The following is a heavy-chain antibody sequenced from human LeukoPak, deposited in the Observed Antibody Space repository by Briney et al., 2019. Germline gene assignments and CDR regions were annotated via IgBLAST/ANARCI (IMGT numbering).Heavy chain of an antibody. CDR2: TSGSGGST. CDR1: GFTFSNYA. Sequence: QSGESLRLSCAASGFTFSNYAMSWVRQAPGKGLEWVSATSGSGGSTYYADSVKGRFTISRDNSKNTLYLQMNSLRAEDTAVYYCARMNAIFGVVIVWGQGTLVTVSS. J-gene: IGHJ4*02. D-gene: IGHD3-3*01. CDR3: ARMNAIFGVVIV. V-gene: IGHV3-23*01.